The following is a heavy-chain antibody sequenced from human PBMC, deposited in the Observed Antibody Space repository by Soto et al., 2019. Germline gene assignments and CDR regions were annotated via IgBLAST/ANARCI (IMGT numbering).Heavy chain of an antibody. D-gene: IGHD6-13*01. Sequence: QVQLVQSGAEVKKPGSSVKVSCKASGGTFSSYAISWVRQAPGQGLEWMGGIIPIFGTANYAQKFQGRVKVTGDQSTRTAYMEPGSLRSEDTGVYYCAREGGGSSWYGVFDYWGQGTLVTVSS. CDR2: IIPIFGTA. V-gene: IGHV1-69*01. CDR1: GGTFSSYA. CDR3: AREGGGSSWYGVFDY. J-gene: IGHJ4*02.